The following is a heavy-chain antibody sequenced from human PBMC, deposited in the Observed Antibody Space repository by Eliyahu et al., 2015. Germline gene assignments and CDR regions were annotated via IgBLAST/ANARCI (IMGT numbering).Heavy chain of an antibody. Sequence: EVQLVESGGGLVQPGGSLRLXCAASAFTFXSYWXGWVRQAPGKGLEWVANIEQDGSGKYYVDXVKGRFTISRDNAKNSLYLQMNSLRVEDTAVYYCAREAASGSYSTALFDYWGQGTLVTVSS. CDR3: AREAASGSYSTALFDY. CDR1: AFTFXSYW. V-gene: IGHV3-7*01. J-gene: IGHJ4*02. D-gene: IGHD3-10*01. CDR2: IEQDGSGK.